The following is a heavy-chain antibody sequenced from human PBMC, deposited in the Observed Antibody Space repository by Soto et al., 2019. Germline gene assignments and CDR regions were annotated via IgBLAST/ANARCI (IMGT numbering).Heavy chain of an antibody. CDR3: AKGTAVARQHFAN. J-gene: IGHJ4*02. CDR2: ISADGSDK. V-gene: IGHV3-30*18. D-gene: IGHD6-19*01. CDR1: GFTFSDFG. Sequence: QVQLVESGGGVVQPERSLRLSCATSGFTFSDFGMHWVRQAPGKGLEWVAAISADGSDKYYLGSVQGRFTISRVNTKNALYLQLNSLRTEDTAVYYCAKGTAVARQHFANWGQGTLVTVSS.